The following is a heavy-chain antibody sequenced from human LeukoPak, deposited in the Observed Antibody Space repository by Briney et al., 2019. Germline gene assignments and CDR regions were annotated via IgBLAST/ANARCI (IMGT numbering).Heavy chain of an antibody. V-gene: IGHV1-3*01. CDR1: GYTFTSYA. D-gene: IGHD6-13*01. J-gene: IGHJ3*02. Sequence: ASVKVSCKASGYTFTSYAMHWVRQAPGQRLEWMGWINAGNGNTKYSQKFQGRVTITRDTSASTAYMELSSLRSDDTAVYYCARDPGYSSSLGDAFDIWGQGTMVTVSS. CDR2: INAGNGNT. CDR3: ARDPGYSSSLGDAFDI.